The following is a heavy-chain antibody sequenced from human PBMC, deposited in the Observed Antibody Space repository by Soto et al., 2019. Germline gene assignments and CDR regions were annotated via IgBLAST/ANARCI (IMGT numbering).Heavy chain of an antibody. Sequence: SVKVSCKASGWTFSRNAISWVRQAPGQGLEWMGGTIPFFHAPNYAQKFQGRVTITADESTSIVFMEMSSLRFEDTAVYYCARSRAAAPPRVGMDVSRQRTTGTV. V-gene: IGHV1-69*13. CDR1: GWTFSRNA. J-gene: IGHJ6*02. CDR3: ARSRAAAPPRVGMDV. D-gene: IGHD6-13*01. CDR2: TIPFFHAP.